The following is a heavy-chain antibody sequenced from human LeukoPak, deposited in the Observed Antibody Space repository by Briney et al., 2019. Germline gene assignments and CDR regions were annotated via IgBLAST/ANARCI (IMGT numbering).Heavy chain of an antibody. V-gene: IGHV3-23*01. D-gene: IGHD6-13*01. CDR3: AKAYSSSWRKPVDY. Sequence: GGSLRLSCAASGFTFSSYTMSWVRQAPRKGLEWVSAISGSGGSTYYADSVKGRFTISRDNSKNTLYLQMNSLRVEDTAVYYCAKAYSSSWRKPVDYWGQGTLVTVSS. J-gene: IGHJ4*02. CDR1: GFTFSSYT. CDR2: ISGSGGST.